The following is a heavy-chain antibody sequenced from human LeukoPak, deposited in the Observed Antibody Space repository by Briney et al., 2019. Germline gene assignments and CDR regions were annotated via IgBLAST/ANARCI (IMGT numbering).Heavy chain of an antibody. Sequence: SSETLSLTCAVYGGSFSDYNWNWIRQPPGKGLEWIGEINHSGSTNYHPSLKSRVTISVDKSKNQFSLKLSSVTAADTAVYYCARKYGGSYYYYYYYMDVWGKGTTVTVSS. CDR2: INHSGST. CDR3: ARKYGGSYYYYYYYMDV. V-gene: IGHV4-34*01. CDR1: GGSFSDYN. J-gene: IGHJ6*03. D-gene: IGHD4-23*01.